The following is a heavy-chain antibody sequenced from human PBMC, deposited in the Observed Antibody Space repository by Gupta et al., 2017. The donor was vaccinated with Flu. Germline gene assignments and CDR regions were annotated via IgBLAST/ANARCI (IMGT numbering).Heavy chain of an antibody. V-gene: IGHV3-48*01. CDR1: AFIFNTFS. CDR3: TSRPQVVDGIDKQQDSFDI. Sequence: EEQLVESGGGLVQPGGSLRLSCAASAFIFNTFSMNWVRQTPGKGLEGVEEINSGSTKILYADAGRGRFTISRDNARKSLYLQMNRLRGDDTAIYYCTSRPQVVDGIDKQQDSFDIWGLGTMVAVSS. D-gene: IGHD2-15*01. J-gene: IGHJ3*02. CDR2: INSGSTKI.